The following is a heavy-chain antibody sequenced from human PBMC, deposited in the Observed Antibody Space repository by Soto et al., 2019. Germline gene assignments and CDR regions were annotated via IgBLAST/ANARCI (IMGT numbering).Heavy chain of an antibody. V-gene: IGHV3-33*08. D-gene: IGHD1-26*01. CDR2: IWYDGSKK. J-gene: IGHJ4*02. CDR1: GFTFSSYG. CDR3: ARDKGEVGAPAY. Sequence: QVQVVESGGGVVQPGRSLRLSCAASGFTFSSYGMHWVRQAPGKGLELVAVIWYDGSKKYYAEVVKGRFTISRDNSKNTLHLQMDSMRAEDTAVYYCARDKGEVGAPAYWGQGTLVTVSS.